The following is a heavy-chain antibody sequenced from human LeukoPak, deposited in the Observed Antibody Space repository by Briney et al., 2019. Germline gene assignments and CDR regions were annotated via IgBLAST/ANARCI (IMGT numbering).Heavy chain of an antibody. D-gene: IGHD2-15*01. CDR2: ASGTDGRT. CDR1: GFTFSSSA. V-gene: IGHV3-23*01. Sequence: GESLKISCAASGFTFSSSAMSWVRQAPGKGLEWVSTASGTDGRTYYADSVKGRFTISSDNSKNTLFLQMNSLGAEDTAVYYCASRGGQSSFDYWGQGTLVTVSS. CDR3: ASRGGQSSFDY. J-gene: IGHJ4*02.